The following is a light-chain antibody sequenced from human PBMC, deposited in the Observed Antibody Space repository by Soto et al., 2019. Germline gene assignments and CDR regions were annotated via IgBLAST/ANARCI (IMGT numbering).Light chain of an antibody. CDR1: SSNIGSNY. CDR3: AAWDDSLSAYV. V-gene: IGLV1-47*01. J-gene: IGLJ1*01. CDR2: RNN. Sequence: QSVLTQPPSASETPGQRVTISCSGSSSNIGSNYVYWYQQLPGTAPKLLIYRNNQRPSWVPDRFSGSKSGTSASLAISGLRSEDEADYYCAAWDDSLSAYVFGTGTKLTVL.